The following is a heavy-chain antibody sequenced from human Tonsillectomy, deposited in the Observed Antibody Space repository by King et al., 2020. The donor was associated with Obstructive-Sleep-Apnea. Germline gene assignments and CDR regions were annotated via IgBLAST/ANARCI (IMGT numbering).Heavy chain of an antibody. D-gene: IGHD1-26*01. CDR3: ARLGTTEWELLALDY. CDR2: IYYIGST. CDR1: GGSISSYY. J-gene: IGHJ4*02. Sequence: VQLQESGPGLVKPSETLSLTCTVSGGSISSYYWSWIRQPPGKGLEWIGYIYYIGSTNYQPSLKSRVTISVDTAKHQFSLKVSSVTAADTAVYYCARLGTTEWELLALDYWGQGTLVTVSS. V-gene: IGHV4-59*08.